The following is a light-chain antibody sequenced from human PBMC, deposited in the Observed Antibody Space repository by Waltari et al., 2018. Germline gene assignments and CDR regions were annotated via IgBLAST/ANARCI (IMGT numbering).Light chain of an antibody. CDR3: SSYAGSNTLG. CDR1: NSDVGTYNY. Sequence: QSALTQPPSASGSPGQSVTISCTGTNSDVGTYNYVSWFQQHPGRAPKLLIYEVNKRPSGVPDRFSGSKSDNRASLTVSGLQADDEAVYHCSSYAGSNTLGFGGGTKLTVL. J-gene: IGLJ2*01. CDR2: EVN. V-gene: IGLV2-8*01.